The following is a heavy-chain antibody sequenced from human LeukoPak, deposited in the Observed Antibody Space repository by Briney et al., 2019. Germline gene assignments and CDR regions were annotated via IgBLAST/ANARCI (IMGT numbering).Heavy chain of an antibody. CDR3: AGNGDYADY. J-gene: IGHJ4*02. CDR1: GGSLSGYY. D-gene: IGHD4-17*01. CDR2: TNHSGST. V-gene: IGHV4-34*01. Sequence: SETLSLTCAVYGGSLSGYYWSWIRQPPGKGLEWIGETNHSGSTNYNPSLKSRVTISVDTSKNQFSLKLSSVTAADTAVYYCAGNGDYADYWGQGTLVTVSS.